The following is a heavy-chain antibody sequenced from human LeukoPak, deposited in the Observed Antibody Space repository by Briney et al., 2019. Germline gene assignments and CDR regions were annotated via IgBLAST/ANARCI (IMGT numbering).Heavy chain of an antibody. V-gene: IGHV3-15*01. CDR1: GFTFSNAW. D-gene: IGHD6-19*01. CDR2: IKKKNDGGTT. Sequence: GGSLRLSCAAPGFTFSNAWMTWVRQAPGKGLEWVGHIKKKNDGGTTDYAAPVKGRFTISRDDSKSTLYLYMDSLKTEDTAVYYCTTVQQWLAQALGYWGQGTLVTVSS. J-gene: IGHJ4*02. CDR3: TTVQQWLAQALGY.